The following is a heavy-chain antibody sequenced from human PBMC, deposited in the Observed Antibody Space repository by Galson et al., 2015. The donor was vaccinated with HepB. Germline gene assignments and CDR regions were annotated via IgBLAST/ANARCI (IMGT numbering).Heavy chain of an antibody. D-gene: IGHD6-13*01. CDR1: GFSFSGSA. CDR2: IGSKANSYAT. V-gene: IGHV3-73*01. J-gene: IGHJ4*02. Sequence: SLRLSCAASGFSFSGSAIHWVRQASGRRLEWIGRIGSKANSYATAYVASVRGRFSISRDDSKNTAFLQLNSLKTDDTAVYYCIRMGDLPGYSSLWGQGTLVTVSS. CDR3: IRMGDLPGYSSL.